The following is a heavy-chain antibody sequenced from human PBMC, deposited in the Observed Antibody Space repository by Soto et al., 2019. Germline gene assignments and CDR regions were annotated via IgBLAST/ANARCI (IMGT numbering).Heavy chain of an antibody. D-gene: IGHD3-22*01. CDR2: MNPNSGNT. J-gene: IGHJ3*02. CDR3: ARESSLYYYDSSAYYPDAFDI. Sequence: GASVKVSCKASGYTFTSYGISWVRQAPGQGLEWMGWMNPNSGNTGYAQKFQGRVTMTRNTSISTAYMELSSLRSEDTALYYCARESSLYYYDSSAYYPDAFDIWGQGTMVTVSS. CDR1: GYTFTSYG. V-gene: IGHV1-8*02.